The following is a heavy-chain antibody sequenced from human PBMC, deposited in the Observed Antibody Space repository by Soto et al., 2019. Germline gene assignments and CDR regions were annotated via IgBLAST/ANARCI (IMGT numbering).Heavy chain of an antibody. J-gene: IGHJ4*02. CDR3: ASISGWPFDY. CDR2: INPSGGST. V-gene: IGHV1-46*01. D-gene: IGHD6-19*01. CDR1: GYTFTSYY. Sequence: QVQLVQSGAEVKKPGASVKVSCKASGYTFTSYYIHWVRQAPGQGLEWMGIINPSGGSTSYAQKFQGRVTMTRDTSTSTFYMELSSLRSEDTAVYYCASISGWPFDYWGQGTLVTVSS.